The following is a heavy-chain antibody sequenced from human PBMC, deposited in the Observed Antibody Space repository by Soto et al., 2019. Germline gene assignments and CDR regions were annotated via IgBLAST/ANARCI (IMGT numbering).Heavy chain of an antibody. CDR1: GFTFNDYY. D-gene: IGHD2-15*01. V-gene: IGHV3-11*05. J-gene: IGHJ4*02. CDR3: ARSDGGNEQFDY. CDR2: ISSSGSFT. Sequence: QGQLVESGGGLVKSGGSLRLSCAASGFTFNDYYMTWIRQAPGKGLEWVSYISSSGSFTNYADSVKGRFTISRDNAKSSLYLQMNSLRAEDTAVYYCARSDGGNEQFDYWGQGTLVTVSS.